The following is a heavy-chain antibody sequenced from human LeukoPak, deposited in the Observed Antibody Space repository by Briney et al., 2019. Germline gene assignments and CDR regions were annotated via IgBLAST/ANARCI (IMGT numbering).Heavy chain of an antibody. Sequence: PGRSLRLSCAASGFTFSSYAMHWVRQAPGKGLEWVANIKQDGSEEYYVDSVKGRFTISRDSAKNSLYLQMNSLRAEDTAVYYCARSRGRGGIVVVYFDYWGQGTLVTVSS. V-gene: IGHV3-7*01. CDR2: IKQDGSEE. D-gene: IGHD3-22*01. J-gene: IGHJ4*02. CDR3: ARSRGRGGIVVVYFDY. CDR1: GFTFSSYA.